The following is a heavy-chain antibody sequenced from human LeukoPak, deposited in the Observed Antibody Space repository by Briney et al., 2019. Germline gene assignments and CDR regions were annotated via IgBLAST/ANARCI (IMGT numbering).Heavy chain of an antibody. CDR3: TRFRGSGSSTLYSFDY. CDR1: QFTFNNNA. D-gene: IGHD3-10*01. V-gene: IGHV3-23*01. CDR2: LSGDSSSI. J-gene: IGHJ4*02. Sequence: PGGSLRLSCAASQFTFNNNAMSWVRQAPGKRLERVSGLSGDSSSIYYAASVKGRFTISRDNSKNMLYLQMNSLRAEDTAVYYCTRFRGSGSSTLYSFDYWGQGSLVTVAP.